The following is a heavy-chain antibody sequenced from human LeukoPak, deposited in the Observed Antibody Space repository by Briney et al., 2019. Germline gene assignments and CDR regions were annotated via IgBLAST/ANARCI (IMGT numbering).Heavy chain of an antibody. CDR1: GGSISGDH. CDR2: IYYSGNT. J-gene: IGHJ3*02. CDR3: RRNDFDI. V-gene: IGHV4-59*08. Sequence: PSETLSLTCTVSGGSISGDHWNWIRQPPGKGLEWIGNIYYSGNTNYNPSLKSRVTISVDTSKNQFSLKLSSVTAADTAVYCARRNDFDIWGQGTMATVSS.